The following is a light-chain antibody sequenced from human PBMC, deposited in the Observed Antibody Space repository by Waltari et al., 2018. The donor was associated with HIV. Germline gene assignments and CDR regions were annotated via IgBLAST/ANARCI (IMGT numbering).Light chain of an antibody. CDR2: GSS. J-gene: IGKJ1*01. CDR3: QQYNNWPWT. V-gene: IGKV3-15*01. CDR1: QSVSSG. Sequence: ELVMTQSPATLSVSPGARPTLSCTASQSVSSGLAWFQQKPGQGTRPLMYGSSIRATDIPARFSGSGSGTEFTLTINNLQSEDFAIYYCQQYNNWPWTFGQGTKVEI.